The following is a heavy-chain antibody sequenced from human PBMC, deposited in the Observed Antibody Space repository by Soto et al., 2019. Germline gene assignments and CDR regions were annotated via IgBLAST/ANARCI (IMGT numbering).Heavy chain of an antibody. Sequence: RASVKVSWKASGYTFTSYGISWVRQAPGQGLEWMGWISAYNGNTNYAQKLQGRVTMTTDTSTSTAYMELRSLRSDDTAVYYCARVIAAQEIDYWGQGTLVTVYS. CDR3: ARVIAAQEIDY. V-gene: IGHV1-18*01. CDR1: GYTFTSYG. J-gene: IGHJ4*02. D-gene: IGHD6-6*01. CDR2: ISAYNGNT.